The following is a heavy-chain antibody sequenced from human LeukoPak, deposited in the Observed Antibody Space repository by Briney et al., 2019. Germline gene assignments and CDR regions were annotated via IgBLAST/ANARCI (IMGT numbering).Heavy chain of an antibody. CDR2: INPNSGVT. V-gene: IGHV1-2*02. J-gene: IGHJ6*03. D-gene: IGHD5-12*01. CDR1: GYTFTSYG. Sequence: ASVKVSCKASGYTFTSYGISWVRQAPGQGLEWMGWINPNSGVTNYAQKLQGRVTITRDTSIDTAYMQLSRLRSDGTAVYYCAKDRYGDYEAPFHYYMDAWGRGTTVTVSS. CDR3: AKDRYGDYEAPFHYYMDA.